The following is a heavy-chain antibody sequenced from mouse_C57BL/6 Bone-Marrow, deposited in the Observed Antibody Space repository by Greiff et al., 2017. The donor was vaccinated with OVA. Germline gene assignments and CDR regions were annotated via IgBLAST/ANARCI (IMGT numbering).Heavy chain of an antibody. CDR3: ARIYDYDGDYAMDY. CDR1: GYTFTDYY. V-gene: IGHV1-26*01. CDR2: INPNNGGT. J-gene: IGHJ4*01. Sequence: VQLQQSGPELVKPGASVKISCKASGYTFTDYYMNWVKQSHGKSLEWIGDINPNNGGTSYNQKFKGKATLTVDKSSSTAYMELRSLTSEDSAVYYCARIYDYDGDYAMDYWGQGTSVTVSS. D-gene: IGHD2-4*01.